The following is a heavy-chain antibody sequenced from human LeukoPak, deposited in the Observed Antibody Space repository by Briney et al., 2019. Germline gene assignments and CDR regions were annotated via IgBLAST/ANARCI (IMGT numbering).Heavy chain of an antibody. CDR1: GFTFSDYY. CDR3: ARDLNFHYYDSSGYNNAEYFQH. V-gene: IGHV3-11*04. D-gene: IGHD3-22*01. J-gene: IGHJ1*01. CDR2: ISSSGSTI. Sequence: AGGSLRLSCAASGFTFSDYYMSWTRQAPGKGLEWVSYISSSGSTIYYADSVKGRFTISRDNAKNSLYLQMNSLRAEDTAVYYCARDLNFHYYDSSGYNNAEYFQHWGQGTLVTVSS.